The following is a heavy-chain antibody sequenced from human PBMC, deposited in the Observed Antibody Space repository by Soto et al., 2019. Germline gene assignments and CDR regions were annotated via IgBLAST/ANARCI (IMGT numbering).Heavy chain of an antibody. D-gene: IGHD3-10*01. CDR2: ISGSGGST. J-gene: IGHJ4*02. CDR1: GFTFSSYA. Sequence: GESLKISCAASGFTFSSYAMSWVRQAPGKGLEWVSAISGSGGSTYYADSVKGRFTISRDNSKNTLYLQMNSLRAEDTAVYYCAKDRAGGVRGVIITSPLFDYWGQGTLVTVSS. V-gene: IGHV3-23*01. CDR3: AKDRAGGVRGVIITSPLFDY.